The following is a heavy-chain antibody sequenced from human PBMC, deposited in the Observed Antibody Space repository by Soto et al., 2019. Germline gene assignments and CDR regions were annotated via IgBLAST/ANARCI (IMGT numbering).Heavy chain of an antibody. Sequence: QLQLQESGPGLVKPSETLSLTCTVSGGSISSSSYYWGWIRQPPGKGLEWIGSIYYSGSTYYNPSLKSRVTISVDTSKNQFSLKLSSVTAADTAVYYCARGNRGIVGATTFDYWGQGTLVTVSS. D-gene: IGHD1-26*01. CDR1: GGSISSSSYY. V-gene: IGHV4-39*01. J-gene: IGHJ4*02. CDR2: IYYSGST. CDR3: ARGNRGIVGATTFDY.